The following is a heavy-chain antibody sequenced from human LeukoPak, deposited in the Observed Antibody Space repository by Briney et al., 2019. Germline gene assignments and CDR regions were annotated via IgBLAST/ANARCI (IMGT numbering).Heavy chain of an antibody. CDR1: GGSISSHY. CDR3: ARLNWNYHAFDI. Sequence: TSETLSLTCTVSGGSISSHYWSWIRQPPGKGLEWIGYIYYSGSTKYNPSLKGRVTISGDTSKNQFSLKLSSVTAADTAVYYCARLNWNYHAFDIWGQGTMVTASS. J-gene: IGHJ3*02. D-gene: IGHD1-7*01. V-gene: IGHV4-59*11. CDR2: IYYSGST.